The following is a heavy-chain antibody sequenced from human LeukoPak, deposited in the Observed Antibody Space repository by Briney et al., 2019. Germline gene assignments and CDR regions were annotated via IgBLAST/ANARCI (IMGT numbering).Heavy chain of an antibody. CDR2: IYPGDSDT. V-gene: IGHV5-51*01. D-gene: IGHD3-9*01. CDR3: ARSVGILRYFDWLSPFDY. J-gene: IGHJ4*02. CDR1: GYSFTSYW. Sequence: GESLKISCKGSGYSFTSYWIGWVRQMPGKGLEWMGIIYPGDSDTRYSPSFQGQVTISADKSISTAYLQWSSLKASDTAMHYCARSVGILRYFDWLSPFDYWGQGTLVTVSS.